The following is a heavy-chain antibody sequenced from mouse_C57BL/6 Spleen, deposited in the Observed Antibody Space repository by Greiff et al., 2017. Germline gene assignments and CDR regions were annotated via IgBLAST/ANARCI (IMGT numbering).Heavy chain of an antibody. CDR3: ARSGGSSYPYFDD. V-gene: IGHV1-80*01. D-gene: IGHD1-1*01. Sequence: QVQLKQSGAELVKPGASVKISCKASGYAFSSYWMNWVKQRPGKGLEWIGQIYPGDGDTNYNGKFKGKATLTADKSSSTAYMQLSSLTSEDSAVYFCARSGGSSYPYFDDWGQGTTLTVSS. CDR1: GYAFSSYW. CDR2: IYPGDGDT. J-gene: IGHJ2*01.